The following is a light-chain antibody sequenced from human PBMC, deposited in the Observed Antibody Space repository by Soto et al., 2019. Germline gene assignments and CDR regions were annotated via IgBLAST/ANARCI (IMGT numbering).Light chain of an antibody. Sequence: EIVLTQSPATLSLSPGERATLSCRASQSVSSYLAWYQQKPGQAPRLLIYDASNRATGIPARFRGRWSGTDFTLTISSLEPEDFAVYYCQQRSNWPPGTFGGGTKVEIK. J-gene: IGKJ4*01. CDR2: DAS. CDR1: QSVSSY. CDR3: QQRSNWPPGT. V-gene: IGKV3-11*01.